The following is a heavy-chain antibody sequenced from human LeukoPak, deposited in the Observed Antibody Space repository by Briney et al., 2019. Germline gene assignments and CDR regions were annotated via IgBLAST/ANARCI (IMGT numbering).Heavy chain of an antibody. J-gene: IGHJ5*02. CDR1: GGSITNYY. CDR3: ARKAAAGIPPLYNWFDP. CDR2: IDYTGST. V-gene: IGHV4-59*01. D-gene: IGHD6-13*01. Sequence: KSSETLSLTCTVSGGSITNYYWSWIRQPPGEGLEWIGYIDYTGSTNYNPSLRSRVTISVDTSKNQLSLKLTSVTPADTAVYYCARKAAAGIPPLYNWFDPWGQGTLVTVSA.